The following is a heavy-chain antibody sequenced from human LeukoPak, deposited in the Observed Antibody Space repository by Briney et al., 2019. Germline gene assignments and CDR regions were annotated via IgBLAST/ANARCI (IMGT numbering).Heavy chain of an antibody. CDR2: INPKSGGT. Sequence: ASVTVSFKASGYTFTVYYINWVRQAPGQGLEWLGRINPKSGGTHYAQKFQGRVTMTRDMSINTAYMELSGLKSDDTAVYYCARDRGPYGSGERWCDPWGQGTLVTVSS. CDR1: GYTFTVYY. D-gene: IGHD3-10*01. V-gene: IGHV1-2*06. J-gene: IGHJ5*02. CDR3: ARDRGPYGSGERWCDP.